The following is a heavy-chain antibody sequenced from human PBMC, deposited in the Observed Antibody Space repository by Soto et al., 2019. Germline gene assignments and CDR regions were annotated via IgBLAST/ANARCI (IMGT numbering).Heavy chain of an antibody. Sequence: QVQLVQSGAEVKKPGSSVKVSCKAPGGTFSTYAISWVRQAPGQGLEWMGGIIPMFGTANYAQRFQDRVTITADESTNTVYMELSSLRSEDTAVYFCASGIQLWLRRINNGYSDWGQGTLVTVSS. CDR3: ASGIQLWLRRINNGYSD. CDR2: IIPMFGTA. V-gene: IGHV1-69*12. D-gene: IGHD5-18*01. J-gene: IGHJ4*02. CDR1: GGTFSTYA.